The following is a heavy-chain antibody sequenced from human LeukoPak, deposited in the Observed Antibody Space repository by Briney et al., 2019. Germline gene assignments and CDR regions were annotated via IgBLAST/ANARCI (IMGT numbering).Heavy chain of an antibody. CDR1: GYSISSGYY. J-gene: IGHJ4*02. CDR3: ARQNGDSPGDY. CDR2: IYHSGST. V-gene: IGHV4-38-2*02. D-gene: IGHD4-17*01. Sequence: PSETLSLTCTVSGYSISSGYYWGWIRQPPGKGLEWIGSIYHSGSTYYNPSLKSRVTISVDTSKNQFSLKLSSVTAADTAVYYCARQNGDSPGDYWGQGTLVTVSS.